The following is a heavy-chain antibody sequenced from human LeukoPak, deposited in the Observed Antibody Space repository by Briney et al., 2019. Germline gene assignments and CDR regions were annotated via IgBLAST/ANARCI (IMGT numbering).Heavy chain of an antibody. CDR2: IIPIFGTA. CDR3: ARVSRGGSYADY. J-gene: IGHJ4*02. CDR1: GGTFSSYA. V-gene: IGHV1-69*13. D-gene: IGHD1-26*01. Sequence: SVTVSCKASGGTFSSYAISWVRQAPGQGLEWMGGIIPIFGTANYAQKFQGRVTITADESTSTAYMELSSLRSEDTAVYYCARVSRGGSYADYWGQGTLVTVSS.